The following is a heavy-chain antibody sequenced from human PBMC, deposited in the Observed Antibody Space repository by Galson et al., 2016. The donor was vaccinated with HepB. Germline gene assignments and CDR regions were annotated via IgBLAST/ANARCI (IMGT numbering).Heavy chain of an antibody. CDR3: AKGGAHDS. Sequence: SLRLSCAASGFSFSSSAMSWVRQAPGKGLEWVSAISGDGDTTYYADSVEGRFTISKDNSKNTLFLQVSSLRAEDSAVYYCAKGGAHDSWGQGTLVTVSS. CDR2: ISGDGDTT. CDR1: GFSFSSSA. J-gene: IGHJ4*02. D-gene: IGHD1-26*01. V-gene: IGHV3-23*01.